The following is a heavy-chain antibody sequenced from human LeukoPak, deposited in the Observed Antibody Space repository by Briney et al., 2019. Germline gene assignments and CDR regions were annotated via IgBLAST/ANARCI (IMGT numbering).Heavy chain of an antibody. D-gene: IGHD1-26*01. V-gene: IGHV4-39*01. CDR1: GDSISSRSYY. Sequence: SETLSLTCTVSGDSISSRSYYWGWIRQPPGKGLEWIGSIYYSEGTYYNPSLKSRVVISVDTSKSQFSLNMTSVAAADTAVYYCARHPTKWELRLSLDYWGQGILVTVSS. CDR2: IYYSEGT. J-gene: IGHJ4*02. CDR3: ARHPTKWELRLSLDY.